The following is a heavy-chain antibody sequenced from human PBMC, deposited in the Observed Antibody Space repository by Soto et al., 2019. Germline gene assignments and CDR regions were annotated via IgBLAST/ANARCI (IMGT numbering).Heavy chain of an antibody. V-gene: IGHV1-18*01. J-gene: IGHJ4*02. CDR2: VSGSRDNT. Sequence: QIQLIQSGPEGKRPGASVKVSCRSSGYTFTQYGMSWVRQAPGQVLEWLGWVSGSRDNTTYVDKVRGRVTMTTDPSAGTAYLELRSMRPDDTAVYYCGRDGQLQYIGDPGGASDYWGQGTLVSVSS. CDR3: GRDGQLQYIGDPGGASDY. CDR1: GYTFTQYG. D-gene: IGHD1-1*01.